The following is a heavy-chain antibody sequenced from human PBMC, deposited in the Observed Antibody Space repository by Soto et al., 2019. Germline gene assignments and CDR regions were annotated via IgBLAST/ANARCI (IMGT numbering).Heavy chain of an antibody. CDR2: IYSGGST. J-gene: IGHJ4*02. D-gene: IGHD3-9*01. V-gene: IGHV3-53*04. Sequence: EVQLVESGGGLVQPGGSLRLSCAASGFTVSSNYMSWVRQAPGKGLEWVSVIYSGGSTYYTDSVKGRFTISRHNSKNTLYLQMNSLRAEDTAVYYCARPYYDILTGYSTALGYWGQGTLVTVSS. CDR3: ARPYYDILTGYSTALGY. CDR1: GFTVSSNY.